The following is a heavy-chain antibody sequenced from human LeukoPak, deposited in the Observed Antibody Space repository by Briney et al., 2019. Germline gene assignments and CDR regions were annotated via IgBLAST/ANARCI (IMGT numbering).Heavy chain of an antibody. CDR2: INDGGGVT. Sequence: PGGSLRLSCAASGFIFSSYAMSWVRQAPGKGLEWVSIINDGGGVTKYADSVKGRFTISRDNSKNTLYLQMNNLRADDTGIYYCAKGRCSSSSCAIGDWGQGTLVTVSS. CDR1: GFIFSSYA. J-gene: IGHJ4*02. D-gene: IGHD2-2*01. V-gene: IGHV3-23*01. CDR3: AKGRCSSSSCAIGD.